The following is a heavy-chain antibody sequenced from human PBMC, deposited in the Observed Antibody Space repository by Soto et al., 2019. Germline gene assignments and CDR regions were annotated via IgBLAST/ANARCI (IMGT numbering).Heavy chain of an antibody. Sequence: GGSLRLSCAASGFTFSDYYMSWIRQAPGKGLEWVSYISSSSSYTNYADSVKGRFTISRDNAKNSLYLQMNSLRAEDTAVYYCASHPRRHYYGSGSYSADGGNYWGQGTLVTVSS. CDR1: GFTFSDYY. V-gene: IGHV3-11*06. D-gene: IGHD3-10*01. J-gene: IGHJ4*02. CDR2: ISSSSSYT. CDR3: ASHPRRHYYGSGSYSADGGNY.